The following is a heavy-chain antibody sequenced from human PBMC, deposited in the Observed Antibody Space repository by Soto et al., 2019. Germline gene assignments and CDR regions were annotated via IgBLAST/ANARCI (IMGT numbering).Heavy chain of an antibody. Sequence: EVQLLESGGGLVQPGGSLRLSCAASGFTFSSYAMSWVRQAPGKGLEWVSAISGSGGSTYYADSVKGRFTISRDNSKNTLYLQMNSLRAEDTAVYYCAKDQFEGPYYYDSSGLPTGPHWGQGTLVTVSS. V-gene: IGHV3-23*01. CDR1: GFTFSSYA. J-gene: IGHJ4*02. CDR2: ISGSGGST. CDR3: AKDQFEGPYYYDSSGLPTGPH. D-gene: IGHD3-22*01.